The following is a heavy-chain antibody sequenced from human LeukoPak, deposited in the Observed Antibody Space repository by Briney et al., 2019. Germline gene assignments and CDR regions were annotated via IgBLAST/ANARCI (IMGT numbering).Heavy chain of an antibody. V-gene: IGHV4-59*10. CDR3: ARAGDYGDYVGWFDP. Sequence: PGGSLRLSCAASGFTFSSCWMSWVRQAPGKGLEWIGRIHTSGSTNYNPSLKSRVTMSVDTSKKQFSLKLTSVTAADTAVYYCARAGDYGDYVGWFDPWGQGTLVTVSS. D-gene: IGHD4-17*01. CDR1: GFTFSSCW. J-gene: IGHJ5*02. CDR2: IHTSGST.